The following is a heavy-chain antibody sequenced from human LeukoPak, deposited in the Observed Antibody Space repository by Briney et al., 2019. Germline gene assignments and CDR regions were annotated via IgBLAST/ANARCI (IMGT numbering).Heavy chain of an antibody. CDR1: GFTVSDYS. CDR2: ISGSGSYT. J-gene: IGHJ4*02. V-gene: IGHV3-23*01. D-gene: IGHD3-22*01. Sequence: GGSLRLSCVASGFTVSDYSMSWVRQAPGKGLEWVSAISGSGSYTDYADSVKGRFTISKDNSKNTLYVRMSSLRAEDTAVYYCAKRRYDSSGHFDSWGQGTLVTVSS. CDR3: AKRRYDSSGHFDS.